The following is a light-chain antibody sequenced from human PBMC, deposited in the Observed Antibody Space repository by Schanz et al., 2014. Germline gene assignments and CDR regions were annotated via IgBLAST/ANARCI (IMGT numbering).Light chain of an antibody. J-gene: IGKJ1*01. V-gene: IGKV3-15*01. CDR2: GAS. CDR3: QQSYSTPWT. CDR1: QSVSSN. Sequence: EIVMTQSPATLSVSPGERATLSCRASQSVSSNLAWYQQKPGQAPRLLIYGASTRATGIPDRFSGSGSGTEFTLTISSLQPEDFATYYCQQSYSTPWTFGLGTKVEIK.